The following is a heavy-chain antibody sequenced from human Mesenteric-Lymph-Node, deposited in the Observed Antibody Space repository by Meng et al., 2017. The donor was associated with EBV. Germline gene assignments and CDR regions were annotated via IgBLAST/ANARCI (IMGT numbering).Heavy chain of an antibody. Sequence: QVQPQESGPGLVKPLETLSLTCAVSGGSISSINWWTWVRQPPGKGLEWIGEIYHSGSTNYNPSLKSRVTISVDKSKNQFSLKLISVTAADTAIYYCAKAEGGTYPPFDSWGQGTLVTVSS. CDR2: IYHSGST. CDR1: GGSISSINW. J-gene: IGHJ4*02. D-gene: IGHD1-7*01. CDR3: AKAEGGTYPPFDS. V-gene: IGHV4-4*02.